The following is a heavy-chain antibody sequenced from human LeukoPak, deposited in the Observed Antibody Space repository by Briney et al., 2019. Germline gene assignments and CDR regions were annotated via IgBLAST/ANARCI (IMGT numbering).Heavy chain of an antibody. CDR3: AKGGYDYVEVAYFDY. D-gene: IGHD5-12*01. CDR1: GFSFTNYA. Sequence: GGSLRLSCAASGFSFTNYAMSWVRQAPARGPEWLSSMKGGGETFYADSVKGRFTISKDTSKNTLYLHMSSLRADDTAVYYCAKGGYDYVEVAYFDYWGQGTLVTVSS. J-gene: IGHJ4*02. V-gene: IGHV3-23*01. CDR2: MKGGGET.